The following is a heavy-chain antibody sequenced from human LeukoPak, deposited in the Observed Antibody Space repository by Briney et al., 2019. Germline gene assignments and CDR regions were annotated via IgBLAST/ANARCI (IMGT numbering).Heavy chain of an antibody. Sequence: GGSLRLSCAASGFTFSSYDFSNYAMSWVRQAPGKGLEWVSAISDSGGRTYYADSVKGRFTISRDNAKNSLYLQMNSLRAEDTAVYYCARDPHLPYCSGGSCYSSSEREKGAFDIWGQGTMVTVSS. V-gene: IGHV3-23*01. D-gene: IGHD2-15*01. CDR1: GFTFSSYDFSNYA. J-gene: IGHJ3*02. CDR3: ARDPHLPYCSGGSCYSSSEREKGAFDI. CDR2: ISDSGGRT.